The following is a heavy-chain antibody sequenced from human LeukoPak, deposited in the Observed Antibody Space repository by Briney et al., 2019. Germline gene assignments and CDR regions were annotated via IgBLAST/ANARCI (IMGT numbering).Heavy chain of an antibody. Sequence: GGSLRLSCAASGFTFSSYWMHWVRQAPGKGLVWVSRINSDGSSTSYADSVKGRFTISRDNAKNTLYLQMNSLRAEDTAVYYCARDHIGHYYGSGSSPGYWGQGTLVTVSS. D-gene: IGHD3-10*01. J-gene: IGHJ4*02. CDR2: INSDGSST. CDR1: GFTFSSYW. CDR3: ARDHIGHYYGSGSSPGY. V-gene: IGHV3-74*01.